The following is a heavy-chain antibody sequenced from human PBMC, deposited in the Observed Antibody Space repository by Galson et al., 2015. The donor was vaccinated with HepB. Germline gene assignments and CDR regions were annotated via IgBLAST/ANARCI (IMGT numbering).Heavy chain of an antibody. CDR3: ARAPMEEWGSYFIDY. D-gene: IGHD3-16*01. Sequence: SLRLSCAASGFTFSSYSMNWVRQAPGKGLEWVSSISSSSSYIYYADSVKGRFTISRDNAKNSLYLQMNSLRAEDTAVYYCARAPMEEWGSYFIDYWGQGTLVTVSS. CDR1: GFTFSSYS. CDR2: ISSSSSYI. V-gene: IGHV3-21*01. J-gene: IGHJ4*02.